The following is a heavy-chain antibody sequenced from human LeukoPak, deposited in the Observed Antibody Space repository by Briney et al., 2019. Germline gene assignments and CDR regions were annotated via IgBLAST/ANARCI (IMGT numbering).Heavy chain of an antibody. V-gene: IGHV3-33*01. CDR1: GLTFSSYG. CDR2: IWYDGSNK. CDR3: ARILTTVTTFYYGMDV. Sequence: GGSLRLSCAASGLTFSSYGMHWVRQAPGKGLEWVAVIWYDGSNKYYADSVKGRFTISRDNSKNTLYLQMNSLRAEDTAAYYCARILTTVTTFYYGMDVWGQGTTVTVSS. D-gene: IGHD4-17*01. J-gene: IGHJ6*02.